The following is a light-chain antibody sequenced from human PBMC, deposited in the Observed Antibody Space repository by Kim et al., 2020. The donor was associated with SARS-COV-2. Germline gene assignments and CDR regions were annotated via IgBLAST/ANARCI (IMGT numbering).Light chain of an antibody. CDR2: GAS. Sequence: EIVLTQSPASLSVSPGERVTLSCRASQSVSTNLAWFRQKPGQAPRLLIYGASTRGTGVPATFSGSGSGTEFTLTISSLQSEDIAVYYCHQNEDRRWTVGQGNKVDSK. CDR1: QSVSTN. CDR3: HQNEDRRWT. J-gene: IGKJ1*01. V-gene: IGKV3-15*01.